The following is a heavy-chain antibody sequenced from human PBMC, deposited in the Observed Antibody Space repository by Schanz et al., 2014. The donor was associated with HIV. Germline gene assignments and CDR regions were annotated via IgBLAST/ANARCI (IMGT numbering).Heavy chain of an antibody. Sequence: MQLVESGGAVVRPGGSLRLSCAASGFRFSSYWMNWVRQAPGKGLEWVSAISGSGGSKYYADSVKGRFTISRDNSKNSLYLQMDSLTAEDTAVYYCARRQWVAPDYWGQGTLVTVSS. V-gene: IGHV3-21*01. D-gene: IGHD6-19*01. J-gene: IGHJ4*02. CDR1: GFRFSSYW. CDR2: ISGSGGSK. CDR3: ARRQWVAPDY.